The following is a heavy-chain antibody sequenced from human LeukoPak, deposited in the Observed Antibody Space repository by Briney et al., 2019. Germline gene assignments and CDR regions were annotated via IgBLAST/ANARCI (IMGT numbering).Heavy chain of an antibody. V-gene: IGHV4-59*01. Sequence: PSETLSLTCTVSGGSIGSYYWSWIRQPPGKGLEWIGYIYYSGSTNYNPSLKSRVTISVDTSKNQFSLKLSSVTAADTAVYYCARGPIYDILTGYSAYGMDVWGQGTTVTVSS. D-gene: IGHD3-9*01. CDR3: ARGPIYDILTGYSAYGMDV. CDR2: IYYSGST. J-gene: IGHJ6*02. CDR1: GGSIGSYY.